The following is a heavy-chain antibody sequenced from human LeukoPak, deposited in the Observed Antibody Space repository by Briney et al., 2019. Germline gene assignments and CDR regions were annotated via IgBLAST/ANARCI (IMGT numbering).Heavy chain of an antibody. CDR3: AVIVVVPAAIWFDY. Sequence: GGSLRLSCAASGFTFSSYAVHWVRQAPGKGLEWVAVISYDGGNKYYADSVKGRFTISRDNSKNTLYLQMNSLRAEDTAVYYSAVIVVVPAAIWFDYWGQGTLVTVSS. J-gene: IGHJ4*02. V-gene: IGHV3-30-3*01. CDR2: ISYDGGNK. D-gene: IGHD2-2*02. CDR1: GFTFSSYA.